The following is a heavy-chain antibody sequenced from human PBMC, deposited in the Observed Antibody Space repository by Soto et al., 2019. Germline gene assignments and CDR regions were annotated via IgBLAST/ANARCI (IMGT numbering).Heavy chain of an antibody. V-gene: IGHV4-59*01. CDR2: MYYSGIT. CDR3: ASSTRSPGYYYGMDV. CDR1: GGSIRSYY. J-gene: IGHJ6*02. D-gene: IGHD2-2*01. Sequence: QVQLQESGPGLVKPSETLSLTCNVSGGSIRSYYWPWIRQPPGKGLEWIGYMYYSGITNYNPSLKSRVTISADTSKNQFSLKLSSVTAADTAVYYCASSTRSPGYYYGMDVWGQGTTVIVSS.